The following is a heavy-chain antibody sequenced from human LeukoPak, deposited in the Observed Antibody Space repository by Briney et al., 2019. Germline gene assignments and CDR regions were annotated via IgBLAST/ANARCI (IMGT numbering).Heavy chain of an antibody. V-gene: IGHV4-39*01. Sequence: SSKTLSLTCSVSGGSISSSSYYWGWLRQPPGKGLEWIGYIYYSGYTYYNPYLNSRVTISVDTSKNQFSLKLISLNAADTAVYYCARHGARYCSGGSCYPDAFDIWGQGTMVTVSS. CDR1: GGSISSSSYY. D-gene: IGHD2-15*01. CDR2: IYYSGYT. J-gene: IGHJ3*02. CDR3: ARHGARYCSGGSCYPDAFDI.